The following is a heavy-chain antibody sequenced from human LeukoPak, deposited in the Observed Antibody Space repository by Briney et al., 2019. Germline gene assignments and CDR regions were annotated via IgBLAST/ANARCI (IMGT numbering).Heavy chain of an antibody. D-gene: IGHD5-18*01. Sequence: SVTVSCKASGGTFSSYTISWVRQATGQGLEWMGRIIPILGIANYAQKFQGRVTITADKSTSTAYMELSSLRSEDTAVYYCAGTQLWSRFFDYWGQGTLVTVSS. CDR2: IIPILGIA. CDR1: GGTFSSYT. CDR3: AGTQLWSRFFDY. V-gene: IGHV1-69*02. J-gene: IGHJ4*02.